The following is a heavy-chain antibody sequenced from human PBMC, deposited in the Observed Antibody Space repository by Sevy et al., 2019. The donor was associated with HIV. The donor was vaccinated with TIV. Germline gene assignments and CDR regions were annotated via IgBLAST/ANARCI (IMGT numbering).Heavy chain of an antibody. CDR2: IRNEADSYTT. CDR3: TSHAGIAAAGRVFDY. J-gene: IGHJ4*02. V-gene: IGHV3-72*01. Sequence: GGSLRLSCAASGFTFSDHYMEWVRQAPGKGLEWVGRIRNEADSYTTEYAASVKGRFTISSDDSENSLYLLMNSLKTEDTAVYYCTSHAGIAAAGRVFDYWGQGTLVTVSS. D-gene: IGHD6-13*01. CDR1: GFTFSDHY.